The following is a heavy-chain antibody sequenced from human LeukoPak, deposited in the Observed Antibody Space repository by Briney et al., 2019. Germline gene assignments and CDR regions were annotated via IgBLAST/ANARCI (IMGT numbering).Heavy chain of an antibody. CDR3: AKSKAGGGYYSTDY. CDR1: GFTFSSYA. V-gene: IGHV3-23*01. J-gene: IGHJ4*02. Sequence: GGSLRLSCAASGFTFSSYAMSWVRQAPGKELEWVSAISGSGGSTYYADSVKGRFTISRDNSKNTLYLQMNSLRAEDTAVYYCAKSKAGGGYYSTDYWGQGTLVTVSS. CDR2: ISGSGGST. D-gene: IGHD3-3*01.